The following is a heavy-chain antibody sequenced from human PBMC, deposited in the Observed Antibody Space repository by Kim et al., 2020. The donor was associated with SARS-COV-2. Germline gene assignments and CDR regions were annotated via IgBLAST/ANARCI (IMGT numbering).Heavy chain of an antibody. J-gene: IGHJ4*01. CDR2: ISYDGSNK. CDR3: ARVPVNYYDSSGYYEFDN. CDR1: GFTFSSYA. Sequence: GGSLSLSCAASGFTFSSYAMHWVRQAPGKGLEWVAVISYDGSNKYYADSVKGRFTISRDNSKNTLYLQMNSLRAEDTAVYYCARVPVNYYDSSGYYEFDNRGHGTLVTVSS. V-gene: IGHV3-30-3*01. D-gene: IGHD3-22*01.